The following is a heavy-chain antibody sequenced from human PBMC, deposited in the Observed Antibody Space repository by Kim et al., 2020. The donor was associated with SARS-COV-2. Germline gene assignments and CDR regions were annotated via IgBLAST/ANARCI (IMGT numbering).Heavy chain of an antibody. J-gene: IGHJ3*02. CDR2: ISYDGSNK. Sequence: GGSLRLSCAASGFTFSSYAMHWVRQAPGKGLEWVAVISYDGSNKYYADSVKGRFTISRDNSKNTLYLQMNSLRAEDTAVYYCARDAQWLSLTHAFDIWGQGTRVTVSS. V-gene: IGHV3-30*04. D-gene: IGHD3-22*01. CDR1: GFTFSSYA. CDR3: ARDAQWLSLTHAFDI.